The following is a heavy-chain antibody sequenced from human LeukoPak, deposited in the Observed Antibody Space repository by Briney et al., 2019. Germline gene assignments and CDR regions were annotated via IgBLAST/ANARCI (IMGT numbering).Heavy chain of an antibody. CDR1: GFTVSNTY. D-gene: IGHD3-10*02. CDR2: MYSEDNK. V-gene: IGHV3-53*01. Sequence: GGSLRLSCAASGFTVSNTYRAWVRQAPGKGLEWVSFMYSEDNKYYADSVKGRFTISRDISKNTVYLQMNTLRADDTAVYYCARGVLGIIPIDYWGQGTLVTVSS. CDR3: ARGVLGIIPIDY. J-gene: IGHJ4*02.